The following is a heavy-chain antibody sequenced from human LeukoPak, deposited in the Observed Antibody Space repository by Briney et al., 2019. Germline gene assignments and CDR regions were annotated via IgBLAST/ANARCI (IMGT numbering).Heavy chain of an antibody. Sequence: GGSLGLSCAASGFTFSDYYMSWIRQAPGKGLEWVSAIGGDGRGTDYADSVKGRFTISRDNSQDTLYLQMNSLRAEDTALYYCARRVGGTPDYWGLGTLVTVSS. CDR2: IGGDGRGT. CDR1: GFTFSDYY. D-gene: IGHD6-19*01. V-gene: IGHV3-23*01. CDR3: ARRVGGTPDY. J-gene: IGHJ4*02.